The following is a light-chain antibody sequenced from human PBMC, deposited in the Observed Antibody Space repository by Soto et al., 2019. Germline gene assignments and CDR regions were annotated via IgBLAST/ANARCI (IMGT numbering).Light chain of an antibody. J-gene: IGLJ3*02. CDR1: SGHSTYA. CDR2: LNSDGSH. CDR3: QTWGTGIWV. Sequence: QAVVTQSPSASASLGASVKLTCTLNSGHSTYAIAWHQQQPEKGPRYLMNLNSDGSHSKGDGIPDRFSGSSSGTERYLTISSLQSEDEADYYCQTWGTGIWVFGGGTKLTVL. V-gene: IGLV4-69*01.